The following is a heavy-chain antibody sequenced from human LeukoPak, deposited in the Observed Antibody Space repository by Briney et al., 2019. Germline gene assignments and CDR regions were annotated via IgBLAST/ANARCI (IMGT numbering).Heavy chain of an antibody. J-gene: IGHJ4*02. CDR2: ISAYNGNT. CDR1: GYTFTSYG. V-gene: IGHV1-18*01. CDR3: ARDLGGGSDCSSTSCYVSFDY. Sequence: ASVKVTCKASGYTFTSYGISWVRQAPGQGLEWMGWISAYNGNTNYAQKLQGRVTMTTDTSTGTAYMELRSLRSDDTAVYYCARDLGGGSDCSSTSCYVSFDYWGQGTLVTVSS. D-gene: IGHD2-2*01.